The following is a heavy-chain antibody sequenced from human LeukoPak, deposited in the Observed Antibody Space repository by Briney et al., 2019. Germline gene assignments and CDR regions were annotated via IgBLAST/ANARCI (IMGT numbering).Heavy chain of an antibody. Sequence: ASVKVSCKASGYTFTGYYMHWVRQAPGQGLEWMGWINPNSGGTNYAQKFQGRVTMTRDTSISTAYMELSRLRSDDTAVYYCARGSYSSSWYGHYWGQGTLVTVSS. CDR3: ARGSYSSSWYGHY. CDR2: INPNSGGT. J-gene: IGHJ4*02. CDR1: GYTFTGYY. D-gene: IGHD6-13*01. V-gene: IGHV1-2*02.